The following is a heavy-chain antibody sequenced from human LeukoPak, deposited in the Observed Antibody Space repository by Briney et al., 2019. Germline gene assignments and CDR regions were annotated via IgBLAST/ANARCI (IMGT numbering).Heavy chain of an antibody. V-gene: IGHV3-23*01. CDR3: ANPVVPAVIDAFDI. Sequence: GGSLRLSCAASGFSFSSYAMSWVRQAPGKGLEWVSGISGSGYNTYYADSVKGRFTISRDNSKSTLYLQMNSLRAEDTAVYYCANPVVPAVIDAFDIWGQGTMVIVSP. D-gene: IGHD2-2*02. CDR1: GFSFSSYA. CDR2: ISGSGYNT. J-gene: IGHJ3*02.